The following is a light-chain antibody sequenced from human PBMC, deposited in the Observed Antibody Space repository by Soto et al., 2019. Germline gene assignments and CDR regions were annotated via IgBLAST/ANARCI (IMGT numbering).Light chain of an antibody. CDR1: SSDIGRYNY. V-gene: IGLV2-14*01. Sequence: QSALTQPASVSGSPGQSITISCTGSSSDIGRYNYVSWYQHHPGKVPKLIIYQVTDRPSGVSNRFSGSKSANTASLTISGLLAEDEADYYCSSYTSSSTLVFGGGTKLTVL. CDR3: SSYTSSSTLV. CDR2: QVT. J-gene: IGLJ2*01.